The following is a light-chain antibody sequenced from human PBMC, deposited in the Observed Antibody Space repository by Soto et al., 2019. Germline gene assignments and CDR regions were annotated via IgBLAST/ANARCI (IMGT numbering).Light chain of an antibody. CDR1: QSISSR. J-gene: IGKJ1*01. CDR3: QQYDTCPPTWT. Sequence: DIQMTQSPSTLSASVGDRVTITCRASQSISSRLAWYQEKPGIAPKLLIYEASSLESGVPSRFSGSGSGTEFTLSISSLQPDDFATYFCQQYDTCPPTWTFGQGTKVEIK. V-gene: IGKV1-5*03. CDR2: EAS.